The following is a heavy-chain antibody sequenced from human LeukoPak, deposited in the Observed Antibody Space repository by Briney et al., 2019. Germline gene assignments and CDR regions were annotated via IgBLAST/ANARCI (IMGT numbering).Heavy chain of an antibody. J-gene: IGHJ4*02. Sequence: GRSLRLSCAVSGFTFSSYAMHWVRQAPGKGLEWVAVISYDGSNKYYADSVKGRFTISRDNSKNTLYLQMNSLRAEDTAVYYCARTPPARLALDYWGQGTLVTVSS. V-gene: IGHV3-30*01. CDR3: ARTPPARLALDY. D-gene: IGHD6-19*01. CDR2: ISYDGSNK. CDR1: GFTFSSYA.